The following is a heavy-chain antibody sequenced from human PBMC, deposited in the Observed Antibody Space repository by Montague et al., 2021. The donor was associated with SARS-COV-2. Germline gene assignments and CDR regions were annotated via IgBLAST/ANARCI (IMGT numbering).Heavy chain of an antibody. V-gene: IGHV3-9*01. CDR3: AKGVGQKSSAVDY. D-gene: IGHD1-26*01. CDR1: GFTFDDYA. Sequence: SLRLSCAASGFTFDDYAMHWVRQAPGKSLEWVSGISWNSGSIGYADSVKGRFTISRDNAKNSLYLQMNSLRAEDTAVYYCAKGVGQKSSAVDYWGQGTQVTVSS. CDR2: ISWNSGSI. J-gene: IGHJ4*02.